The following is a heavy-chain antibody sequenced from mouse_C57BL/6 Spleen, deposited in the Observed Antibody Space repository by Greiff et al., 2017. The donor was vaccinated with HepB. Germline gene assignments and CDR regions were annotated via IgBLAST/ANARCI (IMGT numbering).Heavy chain of an antibody. J-gene: IGHJ4*01. D-gene: IGHD2-3*01. Sequence: QVQLKQSGAELVRPGASVKLSCKASGYTFTDYYINWVKQRPGQGLEWIARIYPGSGNTYYNEKFKGKATLTAEKSSSTAYMQLSSLTSEDSAVYFCARDGLYAMHYWGQGTSVTVSS. CDR2: IYPGSGNT. CDR3: ARDGLYAMHY. CDR1: GYTFTDYY. V-gene: IGHV1-76*01.